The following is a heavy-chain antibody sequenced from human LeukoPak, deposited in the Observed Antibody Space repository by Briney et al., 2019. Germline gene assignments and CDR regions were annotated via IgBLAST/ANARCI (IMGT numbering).Heavy chain of an antibody. CDR1: GYTFTSYY. J-gene: IGHJ1*01. D-gene: IGHD3-10*01. Sequence: ASVKVSCKASGYTFTSYYMHWVRQAPGQGLEWMGIINPSGGSTSYAQKFQGRVTMTRDTSTSTVYMELSSLRSEDTAVYYCARSLRERDDSAPFQHWGQGTLVTVSS. V-gene: IGHV1-46*01. CDR3: ARSLRERDDSAPFQH. CDR2: INPSGGST.